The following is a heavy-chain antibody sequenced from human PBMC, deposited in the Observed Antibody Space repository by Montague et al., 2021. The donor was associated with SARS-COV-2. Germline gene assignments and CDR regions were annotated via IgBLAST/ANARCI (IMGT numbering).Heavy chain of an antibody. Sequence: SLRLSCAASGFTFHDYAMHWVRQAPGKGLEWVSGINWNGNSRGYADSVKGRFTISRDNAANSLFLQMSSLRPEDTALYYCAAATYGSIAYWGQGNLVTVSS. J-gene: IGHJ4*02. V-gene: IGHV3-9*01. D-gene: IGHD3-10*01. CDR2: INWNGNSR. CDR1: GFTFHDYA. CDR3: AAATYGSIAY.